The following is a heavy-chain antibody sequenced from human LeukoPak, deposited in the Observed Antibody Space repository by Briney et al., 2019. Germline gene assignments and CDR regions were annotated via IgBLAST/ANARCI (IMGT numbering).Heavy chain of an antibody. Sequence: ASVNVSCTASEYTFTSYYMHWVRQAPGQGLEWMGIINPSGGSTKYAQRFQGRVTLTGDASTSTVYMELSSLRSEDTAVYYCARAPGYSRFDPWGQGTLVTVSS. V-gene: IGHV1-46*01. D-gene: IGHD3-22*01. CDR3: ARAPGYSRFDP. CDR1: EYTFTSYY. CDR2: INPSGGST. J-gene: IGHJ5*02.